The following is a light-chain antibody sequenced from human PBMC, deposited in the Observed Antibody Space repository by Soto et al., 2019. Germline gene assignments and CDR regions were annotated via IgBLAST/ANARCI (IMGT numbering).Light chain of an antibody. CDR2: AAS. CDR3: QQSYTTRPV. CDR1: RNIINY. J-gene: IGKJ1*01. V-gene: IGKV1-39*01. Sequence: DIQMTQSPSSLSASVGDRVTITCRAGRNIINYLNWYQQKPGKAPNLLIFAASNLQGGVPSRFSGSGSGTDFTLTISSLQPEDSATYYCQQSYTTRPVFGQGTKV.